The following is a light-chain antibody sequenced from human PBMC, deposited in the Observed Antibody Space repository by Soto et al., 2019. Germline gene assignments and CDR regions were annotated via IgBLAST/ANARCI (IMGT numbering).Light chain of an antibody. J-gene: IGKJ1*01. CDR3: QQYNSYLGT. CDR2: DAS. CDR1: QSISSW. V-gene: IGKV1-5*01. Sequence: DIQMTQSPSTLSASVGDRVTITCWASQSISSWLAWYQQKPGKAPKLLIYDASSLESGVPSRFSGSGSGTEFTLTISSLQPDDFATYYCQQYNSYLGTFGQGTKVDIK.